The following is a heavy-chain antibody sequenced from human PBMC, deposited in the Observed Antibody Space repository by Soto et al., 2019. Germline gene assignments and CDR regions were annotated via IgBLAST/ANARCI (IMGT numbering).Heavy chain of an antibody. Sequence: GGSLRLSCAASGFTFSSYGMHWVRQAPGKGLEWVAVISYDGSNKYYADSVKGRFTISRDNSKNTLYLQMNSLRAEDTAVYYCAKDGYYYDSSGYCPPDYYYYGMDVWGQGTTVTV. CDR1: GFTFSSYG. CDR2: ISYDGSNK. D-gene: IGHD3-22*01. CDR3: AKDGYYYDSSGYCPPDYYYYGMDV. J-gene: IGHJ6*02. V-gene: IGHV3-30*18.